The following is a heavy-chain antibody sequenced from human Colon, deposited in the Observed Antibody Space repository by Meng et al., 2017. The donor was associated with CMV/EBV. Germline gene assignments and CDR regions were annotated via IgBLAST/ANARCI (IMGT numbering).Heavy chain of an antibody. J-gene: IGHJ5*01. V-gene: IGHV1-8*01. CDR2: MNPATGNT. CDR3: ARDGGYSAIRNWFDS. D-gene: IGHD5-12*01. Sequence: ASVKVTCKASGYSFTSFDIYWLRQAPGQGLEWVGWMNPATGNTGYAETLQGRVTMTRDSSIGTAYMELRSLRSEDTAVYYCARDGGYSAIRNWFDSWGQGTLVTVSS. CDR1: GYSFTSFD.